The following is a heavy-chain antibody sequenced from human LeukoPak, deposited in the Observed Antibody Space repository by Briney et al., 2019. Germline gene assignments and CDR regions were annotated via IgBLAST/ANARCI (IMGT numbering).Heavy chain of an antibody. CDR3: ARDFRFLEDY. V-gene: IGHV3-7*01. CDR2: IKGDGSEK. D-gene: IGHD3-3*01. CDR1: GFTVSDNY. J-gene: IGHJ4*02. Sequence: GGSLRLSCAVSGFTVSDNYMTWVRQAPGKGLEWVGNIKGDGSEKYYVDSVKGRFTISRDNAKNSLYLQMNSLRAEDTAVYYCARDFRFLEDYWGQGTLVTVSS.